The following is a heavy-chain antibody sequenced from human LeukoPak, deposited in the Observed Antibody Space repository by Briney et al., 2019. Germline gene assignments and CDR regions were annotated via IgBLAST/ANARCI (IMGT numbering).Heavy chain of an antibody. CDR1: GFTFTSYS. J-gene: IGHJ4*02. Sequence: GGSLRLSCAASGFTFTSYSMNWVRQAPGKGLEWASTISGGGGSTYYADSVKGRFTISRDNSKNTLYLQVNSLRAEDTALYYCAKSEDYYDSSGYPYYFDYWGQGTLVTVSS. V-gene: IGHV3-23*01. D-gene: IGHD3-22*01. CDR3: AKSEDYYDSSGYPYYFDY. CDR2: ISGGGGST.